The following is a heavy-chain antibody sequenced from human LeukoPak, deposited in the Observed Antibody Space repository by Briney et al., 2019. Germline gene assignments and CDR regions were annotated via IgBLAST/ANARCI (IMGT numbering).Heavy chain of an antibody. D-gene: IGHD5-18*01. V-gene: IGHV4-34*01. CDR2: INHSGST. J-gene: IGHJ5*02. Sequence: SETLSLTCAVYGGSFSGYYWSWIRQPPGKGLEWIGEINHSGSTNYNPSLKSRVTISVDTSKNQFSLKLSSVTAADTAVYYCARLNTAMVTWGDNWFDPWGQGTLVTVSS. CDR3: ARLNTAMVTWGDNWFDP. CDR1: GGSFSGYY.